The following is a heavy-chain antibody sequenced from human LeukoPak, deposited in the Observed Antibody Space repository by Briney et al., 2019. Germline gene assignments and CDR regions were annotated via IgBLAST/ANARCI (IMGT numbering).Heavy chain of an antibody. CDR1: GGSIGSSSYH. J-gene: IGHJ4*02. D-gene: IGHD6-13*01. CDR3: AICAMAAADY. V-gene: IGHV4-39*01. CDR2: IYYTGST. Sequence: NASETLSLTCTVSGGSIGSSSYHWGWIRQPPGKGLEWIGTIYYTGSTYYNPSLKSRATISVDTSKNQFSLKLTSVTAADTAVYYCAICAMAAADYWGQGTLVTVSS.